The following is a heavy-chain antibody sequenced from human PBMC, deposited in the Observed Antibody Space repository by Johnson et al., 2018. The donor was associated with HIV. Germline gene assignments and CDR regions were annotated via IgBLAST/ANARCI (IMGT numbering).Heavy chain of an antibody. CDR3: ARGRPWGWELRRDAVEI. V-gene: IGHV3-53*01. Sequence: VQLVESGGGLIQPGGSLRLSCAASGFTVSSNYMSWVRQAPGKGLEWVSVISGTGGSTNYADSVKGRFTISRDNSKNTLYLQMNSLRAEDTAVYYCARGRPWGWELRRDAVEIWGQGTMVTVSS. J-gene: IGHJ3*02. D-gene: IGHD1-26*01. CDR1: GFTVSSNY. CDR2: ISGTGGST.